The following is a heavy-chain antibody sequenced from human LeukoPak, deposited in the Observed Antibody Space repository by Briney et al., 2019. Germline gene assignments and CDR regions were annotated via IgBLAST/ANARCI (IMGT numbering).Heavy chain of an antibody. Sequence: SETLSLICTVSGGSITSYYWSWIRQPPGKGLEWIGYIYYSGSTNYNPSLKSRVTISLDTSRSQFSLKLTSVTAADTAVYYCARHSEVYAPLDYWGQGTLVTVSS. J-gene: IGHJ4*02. CDR2: IYYSGST. V-gene: IGHV4-59*08. D-gene: IGHD2-8*01. CDR3: ARHSEVYAPLDY. CDR1: GGSITSYY.